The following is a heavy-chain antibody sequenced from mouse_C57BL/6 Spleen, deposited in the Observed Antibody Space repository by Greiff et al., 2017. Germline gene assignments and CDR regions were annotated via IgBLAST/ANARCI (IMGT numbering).Heavy chain of an antibody. Sequence: VQLQQPGAELVMPGASVKLSCKASGYTFTSYWMHWVKQRPGQGLEWIGEIDPSDSYTNYNQKFKGKSTLTVDKSSSTAYMQLSSLTSEDSAVYYCAKRGYYGSSGYFDYWGQGTTLTDSS. D-gene: IGHD1-1*01. CDR3: AKRGYYGSSGYFDY. V-gene: IGHV1-69*01. CDR1: GYTFTSYW. J-gene: IGHJ2*01. CDR2: IDPSDSYT.